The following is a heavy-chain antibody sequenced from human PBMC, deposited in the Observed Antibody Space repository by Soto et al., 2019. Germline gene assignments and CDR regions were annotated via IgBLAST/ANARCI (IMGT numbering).Heavy chain of an antibody. V-gene: IGHV1-69*13. D-gene: IGHD6-13*01. CDR2: IIPIFGTA. J-gene: IGHJ5*02. CDR1: GGTFSSYA. CDR3: ARATAGTNWFDP. Sequence: SVKVSCKASGGTFSSYAISWVRQAPGQGLEWMGGIIPIFGTANYAQKFQGRVTITADESTSTAYMELSSLRSEDTAVYYCARATAGTNWFDPWGQRTLVTVYS.